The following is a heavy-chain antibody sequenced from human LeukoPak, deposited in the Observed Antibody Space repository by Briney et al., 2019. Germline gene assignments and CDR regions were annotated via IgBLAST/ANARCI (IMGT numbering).Heavy chain of an antibody. CDR1: GFTFSDYW. J-gene: IGHJ4*02. CDR2: INSDGSST. V-gene: IGHV3-74*01. Sequence: PGGSLRLSCAASGFTFSDYWMHWVRQAPGKGLVWVSRINSDGSSTSYADSVKGRFTISRDNAKNTLYLQMNSLRAEDTAVYFCARYCTFRTCSGTKFDYWGQGTLVTVSS. D-gene: IGHD1-1*01. CDR3: ARYCTFRTCSGTKFDY.